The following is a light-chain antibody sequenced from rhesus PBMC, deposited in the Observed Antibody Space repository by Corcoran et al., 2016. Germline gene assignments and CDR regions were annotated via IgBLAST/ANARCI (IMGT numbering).Light chain of an antibody. J-gene: IGKJ4*01. CDR1: QGISSS. V-gene: IGKV1-28*03. Sequence: DILMTQSPSSLTASVGDTVTITCRASQGISSSLNWFQQKPGKAPKLLIYAASSLATGVPSRLSGRGSGTDFTLTISSLRPEDFAVYYCLQHNSSPLTFGGGTKVEL. CDR3: LQHNSSPLT. CDR2: AAS.